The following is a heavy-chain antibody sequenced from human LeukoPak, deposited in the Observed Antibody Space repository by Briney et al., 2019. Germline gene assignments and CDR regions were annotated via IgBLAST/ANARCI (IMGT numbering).Heavy chain of an antibody. CDR1: GFTFSSYA. CDR2: ISGSGGST. J-gene: IGHJ4*02. D-gene: IGHD5-18*01. Sequence: PGGSLRLSCAASGFTFSSYAMSWVRQAPGKGLEWVSAISGSGGSTYYADSVKGRFTISRDNSKNTLYLQMNSLRAEDTAVYYCAKDSNRPDKAMEYYFNYWAREPWSPSPQ. V-gene: IGHV3-23*01. CDR3: AKDSNRPDKAMEYYFNY.